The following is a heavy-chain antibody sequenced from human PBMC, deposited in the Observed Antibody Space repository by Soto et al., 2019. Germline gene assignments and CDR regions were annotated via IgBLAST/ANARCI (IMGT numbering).Heavy chain of an antibody. D-gene: IGHD5-18*01. V-gene: IGHV4-34*01. CDR3: ARGSDTAMVKD. Sequence: SETLSLTCAVYGGSFSGYYWSWIRQPPGKGLEWIGEINHSGSTNYNPSLKSRVTISVDTSKNQFSLKLSSVTAADTAVYYCARGSDTAMVKDWGQGTLVTVST. J-gene: IGHJ4*02. CDR2: INHSGST. CDR1: GGSFSGYY.